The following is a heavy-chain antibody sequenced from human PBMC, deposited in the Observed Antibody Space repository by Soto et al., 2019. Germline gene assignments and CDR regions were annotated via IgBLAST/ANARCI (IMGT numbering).Heavy chain of an antibody. CDR1: SGSISSGGYY. CDR3: ARDVGYCSSTSCYHVFDY. Sequence: PWETLSLTCTVSSGSISSGGYYWSWIRQHPGKGLEWIGYIYYSGSTYYNPSLKSRVTISVDTSKNQFSLKLSSVTAADTAVYYCARDVGYCSSTSCYHVFDYWGQGTLVTVSS. J-gene: IGHJ4*02. D-gene: IGHD2-2*01. CDR2: IYYSGST. V-gene: IGHV4-31*03.